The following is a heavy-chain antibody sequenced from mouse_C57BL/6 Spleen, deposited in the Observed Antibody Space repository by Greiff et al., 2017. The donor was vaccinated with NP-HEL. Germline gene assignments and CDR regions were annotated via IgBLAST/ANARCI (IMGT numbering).Heavy chain of an antibody. J-gene: IGHJ3*01. D-gene: IGHD1-1*01. CDR1: GFTFSSYA. V-gene: IGHV5-9-1*02. CDR2: ISSGGDYI. CDR3: TRDEGYGSSYGFAY. Sequence: DVQLVESGEGLVKPGGSLKLSCAASGFTFSSYAMSWVRQTPEKRLEWVAYISSGGDYIYYADTVKGRFTISRDNARNTLYLQMSSLKSEDTAMYYCTRDEGYGSSYGFAYWGQGTLVTVSA.